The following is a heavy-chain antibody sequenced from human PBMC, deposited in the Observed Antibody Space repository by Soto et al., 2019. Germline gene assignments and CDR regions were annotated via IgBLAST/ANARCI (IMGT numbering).Heavy chain of an antibody. CDR3: ARLGTQGDL. CDR2: IWSDGSNK. J-gene: IGHJ2*01. Sequence: VAVIWSDGSNKYYADSVKGRFTISRDNSKNTLYLQMNSLRAEDTAVYYCARLGTQGDLWGRGTLVTVSS. V-gene: IGHV3-33*01.